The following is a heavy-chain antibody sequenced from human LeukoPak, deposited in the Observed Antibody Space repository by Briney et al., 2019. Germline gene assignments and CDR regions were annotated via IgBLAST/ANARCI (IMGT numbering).Heavy chain of an antibody. D-gene: IGHD2-2*02. V-gene: IGHV3-7*01. J-gene: IGHJ4*02. Sequence: PGGSLRLSCAASGFTFGSYWMSWVRQAPGKGLEWVANIKQDGSEKYYVDSVKGRFTISRDNAKNSLYLQMNSLRAEDTAVYYCANQLGYCSSTSCYKVYWGQGTLVTVSS. CDR3: ANQLGYCSSTSCYKVY. CDR2: IKQDGSEK. CDR1: GFTFGSYW.